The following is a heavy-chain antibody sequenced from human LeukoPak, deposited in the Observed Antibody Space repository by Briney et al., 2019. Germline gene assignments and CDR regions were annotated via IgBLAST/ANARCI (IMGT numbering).Heavy chain of an antibody. D-gene: IGHD3-10*01. V-gene: IGHV1-69*05. CDR2: IIPIFGTA. Sequence: VASVKVSCKASGGTFSSYAISWVRQAPGQGLEWMGRIIPIFGTANYAQKFQGRVTITTDESTSTAYMELSSMRSEDTAVYYCARDVGGDFDYWGQGTLVTVSS. J-gene: IGHJ4*02. CDR3: ARDVGGDFDY. CDR1: GGTFSSYA.